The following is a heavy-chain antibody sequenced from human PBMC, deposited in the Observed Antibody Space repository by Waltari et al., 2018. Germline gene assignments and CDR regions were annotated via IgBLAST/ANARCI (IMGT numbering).Heavy chain of an antibody. D-gene: IGHD3-16*01. Sequence: QVQLQESGPGLVKPSETLSLTCTVSGGSISSHYWSWIRQPPGKGLEWIGYIYYSGSTNYNPALKSRVTISVDTSKNQFSPKLSSVTAADTAVYYCAREGGGYWGQGTLVTVSS. CDR2: IYYSGST. V-gene: IGHV4-59*11. J-gene: IGHJ4*02. CDR1: GGSISSHY. CDR3: AREGGGY.